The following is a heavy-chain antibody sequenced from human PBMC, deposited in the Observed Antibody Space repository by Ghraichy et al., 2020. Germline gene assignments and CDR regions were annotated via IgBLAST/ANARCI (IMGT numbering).Heavy chain of an antibody. CDR3: ARVFSLALDL. Sequence: SVKVSCKTSGYTFSDYVMHWVRQAPGQRFEWVGWIHAGNGRTKYSEKVQGRISITGDTSASTAYMELTNLKSEDTAVYYCARVFSLALDLWGQGTLVSVSS. CDR1: GYTFSDYV. J-gene: IGHJ4*02. D-gene: IGHD3-9*01. V-gene: IGHV1-3*01. CDR2: IHAGNGRT.